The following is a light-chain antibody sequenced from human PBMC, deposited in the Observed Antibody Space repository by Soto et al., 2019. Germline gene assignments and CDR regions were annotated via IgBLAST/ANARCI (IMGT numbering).Light chain of an antibody. V-gene: IGKV1-13*02. CDR3: QQFNSFPRT. Sequence: AIQLTQSPSSLSASVGDRVTITCRASQGISSALAWYQQKPGKAPDLLIYDASTLETGVPSRFSGSGSGTDFTLPISSLQPEDFATYYCQQFNSFPRTFGQGTKLEIK. CDR2: DAS. CDR1: QGISSA. J-gene: IGKJ2*01.